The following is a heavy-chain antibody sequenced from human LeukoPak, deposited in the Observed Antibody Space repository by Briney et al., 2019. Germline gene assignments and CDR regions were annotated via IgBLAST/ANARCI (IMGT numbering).Heavy chain of an antibody. CDR1: GFTFSNYA. Sequence: QSGGSLRLSCAASGFTFSNYAMSWVRQAPGKGLEWVSAISTSGGSTYYADSVKGRFTISRDNSKNTLSLQMNSLRAEDTAVYYCAKDIAQRYTFGSTEQDYWGQGTLVTVSS. D-gene: IGHD5-18*01. V-gene: IGHV3-23*01. CDR2: ISTSGGST. J-gene: IGHJ4*02. CDR3: AKDIAQRYTFGSTEQDY.